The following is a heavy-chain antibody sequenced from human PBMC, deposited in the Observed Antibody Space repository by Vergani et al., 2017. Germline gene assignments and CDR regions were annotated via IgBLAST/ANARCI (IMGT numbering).Heavy chain of an antibody. CDR3: ARGNKDTAMVKDYYYYMDV. CDR2: IYNSGNG. D-gene: IGHD5-18*01. J-gene: IGHJ6*03. CDR1: GDSIISRSYY. Sequence: QMQLQESGPGLVKASETLSLTCTVSGDSIISRSYYWGWIRQPPGKGLEWIGSIYNSGNGDSSSSLKSRVTISADTSKNQFSLRLTSVTAADTAVYYCARGNKDTAMVKDYYYYMDVWGKGTTVTVSS. V-gene: IGHV4-39*01.